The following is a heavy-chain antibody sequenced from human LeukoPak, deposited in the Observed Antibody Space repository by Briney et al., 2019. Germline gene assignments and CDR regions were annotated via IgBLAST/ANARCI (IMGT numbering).Heavy chain of an antibody. CDR3: ARARRNMVRGVISFRFDP. V-gene: IGHV3-74*01. D-gene: IGHD3-10*01. CDR2: INTDGSST. CDR1: GLTFSSYW. Sequence: GGALTLSCAASGLTFSSYWMHWVRQAPGKGLVWVSRINTDGSSTSYADPVKGRFTISRDNAKNTLYLQMNSLRAEDTAVYYCARARRNMVRGVISFRFDPWGQGTLVTVSS. J-gene: IGHJ5*02.